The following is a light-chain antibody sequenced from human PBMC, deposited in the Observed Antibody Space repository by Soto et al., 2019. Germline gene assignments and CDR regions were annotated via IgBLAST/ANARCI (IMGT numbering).Light chain of an antibody. CDR3: QQCNRYPIT. J-gene: IGKJ5*01. V-gene: IGKV1-5*01. CDR1: QSIGTW. Sequence: DIQMTQSPSTLSAXVGXRVTITCRASQSIGTWLAWYQHRPGKAPSLLIYDASSLESGVPSRFSGSGSGTEFTLAISSLQPDDSATYYCQQCNRYPITFGQGTRLEIK. CDR2: DAS.